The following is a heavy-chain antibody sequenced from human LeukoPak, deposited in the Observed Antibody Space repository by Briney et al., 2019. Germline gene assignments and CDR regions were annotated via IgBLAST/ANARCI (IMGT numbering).Heavy chain of an antibody. V-gene: IGHV3-30*18. J-gene: IGHJ4*02. D-gene: IGHD6-13*01. CDR2: ISYDGSNK. CDR3: AKDSYSSSWNPGDY. CDR1: GFTFSSYG. Sequence: PGRSLRLSCAASGFTFSSYGMNWVRQDPGKGLEWVAVISYDGSNKYYADSVKGRFSISRDNSKNTLYLQMNSLRAEDTAVYYCAKDSYSSSWNPGDYWGQGTLVTVSS.